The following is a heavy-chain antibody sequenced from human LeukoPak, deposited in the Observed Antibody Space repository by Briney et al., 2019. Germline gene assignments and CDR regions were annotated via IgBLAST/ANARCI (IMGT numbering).Heavy chain of an antibody. CDR2: INHSGST. Sequence: SETLSLTCAVYGGSFSGYYWSWIRQPPGKGLEWIGEINHSGSTNYNPSLKSRVTISVDTSKNQFSLRLSSVTAADTAVYYCVMGSSGWDFGYWGQGTLVTVSS. CDR3: VMGSSGWDFGY. CDR1: GGSFSGYY. V-gene: IGHV4-34*01. D-gene: IGHD6-19*01. J-gene: IGHJ4*02.